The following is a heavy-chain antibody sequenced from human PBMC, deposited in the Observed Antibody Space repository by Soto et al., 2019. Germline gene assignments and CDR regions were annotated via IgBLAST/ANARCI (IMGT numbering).Heavy chain of an antibody. D-gene: IGHD6-6*01. CDR3: ARGHIATRYYYYYMDV. CDR2: INHSGTT. J-gene: IGHJ6*03. Sequence: SETLSLTCGVYGGSFRGFCWTWIRQPPGKGLEWIGEINHSGTTNYNPSLKSRVTISVDTSKNQFSLKLSSVTAADTAVYFCARGHIATRYYYYYMDVWGKGTLVTVAS. V-gene: IGHV4-34*01. CDR1: GGSFRGFC.